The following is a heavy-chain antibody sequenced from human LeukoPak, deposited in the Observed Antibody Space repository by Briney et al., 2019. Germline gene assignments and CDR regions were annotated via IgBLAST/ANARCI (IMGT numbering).Heavy chain of an antibody. CDR2: IYSGGST. D-gene: IGHD2-21*01. V-gene: IGHV3-66*01. CDR1: GFTVSSNY. Sequence: GGSLRLSCAASGFTVSSNYMSWVRQAPGKGLEWVSVIYSGGSTYYADSVKGRFTISRDNSKNTLYLQMNSLRAEDTAVYYCARAPVTSCRGAYCYPFDYWGQGTLVTVSS. CDR3: ARAPVTSCRGAYCYPFDY. J-gene: IGHJ4*02.